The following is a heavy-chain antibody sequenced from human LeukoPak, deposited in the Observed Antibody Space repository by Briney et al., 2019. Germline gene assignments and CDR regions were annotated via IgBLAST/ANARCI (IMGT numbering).Heavy chain of an antibody. J-gene: IGHJ4*02. CDR3: AKDSRDY. V-gene: IGHV3-7*01. Sequence: GGSLRLSCAASGFTFSIYWMTWVRQAPGKGLEWVAKIKHDGSEEYYVDSVKGRFTISRDNAKNSLYLQMNSLRAEDTAVYYCAKDSRDYWGQGTLVTVSS. CDR1: GFTFSIYW. CDR2: IKHDGSEE.